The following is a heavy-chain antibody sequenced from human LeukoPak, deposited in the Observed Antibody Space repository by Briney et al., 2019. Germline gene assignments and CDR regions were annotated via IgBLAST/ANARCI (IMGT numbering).Heavy chain of an antibody. CDR2: VYYSGST. CDR1: GGSISSGGEY. D-gene: IGHD3-22*01. Sequence: PSQTLSLTRTVSGGSISSGGEYWRWIRHLPEKGLEWIGYVYYSGSTYYNPSLESRITMSVDTSENQFSLKLTSVTAADTSVYYCAREKTAYYYDRSGFSEGAFDVWGQGTMVTVSS. V-gene: IGHV4-31*03. CDR3: AREKTAYYYDRSGFSEGAFDV. J-gene: IGHJ3*01.